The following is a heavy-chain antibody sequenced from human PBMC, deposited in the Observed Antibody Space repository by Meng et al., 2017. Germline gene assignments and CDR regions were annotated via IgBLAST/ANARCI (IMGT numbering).Heavy chain of an antibody. V-gene: IGHV3-30*01. CDR1: GFTFSSYA. Sequence: VGLGGAGGGGVQPGRSRRLSCAASGFTFSSYAMHWVRQAPGKGLEWVAVISYDGSNKYSADSVKGRFTISRDNSKNTLYLQMNSLRAEDTAVYYCARGRAALQWLADWGQGTLVTSPQ. D-gene: IGHD6-19*01. CDR2: ISYDGSNK. CDR3: ARGRAALQWLAD. J-gene: IGHJ4*02.